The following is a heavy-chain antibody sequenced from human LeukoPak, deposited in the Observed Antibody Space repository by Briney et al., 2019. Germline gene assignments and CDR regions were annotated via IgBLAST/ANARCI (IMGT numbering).Heavy chain of an antibody. D-gene: IGHD3-22*01. CDR1: GGSFRSYY. V-gene: IGHV4-34*01. CDR3: ATDSSVDYLPFDP. J-gene: IGHJ5*02. CDR2: INHSGST. Sequence: PSETLSLTCAVYGGSFRSYYWSWIRQPPGKGLEWIGEINHSGSTNYNPSLKIRVTISVDTSKNQFSLTPISTTAADTAMYYRATDSSVDYLPFDPWGQGTLVTVSS.